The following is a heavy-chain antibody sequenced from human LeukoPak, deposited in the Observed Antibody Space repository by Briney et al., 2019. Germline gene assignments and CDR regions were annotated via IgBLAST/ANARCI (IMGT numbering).Heavy chain of an antibody. CDR1: GFTFSSYG. V-gene: IGHV3-30*03. J-gene: IGHJ4*02. Sequence: GRSLRLSCAASGFTFSSYGMHWVRQAPGKGLEWVAVISYDGSNKYYADSVKGRFTISRDNSKNTLYRQMNSLRAEDTAVYYCAARWELNYWGQGTLVTVSS. D-gene: IGHD1-26*01. CDR3: AARWELNY. CDR2: ISYDGSNK.